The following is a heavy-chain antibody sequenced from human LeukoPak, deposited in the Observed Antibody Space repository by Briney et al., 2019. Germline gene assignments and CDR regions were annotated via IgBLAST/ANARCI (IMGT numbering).Heavy chain of an antibody. J-gene: IGHJ5*02. Sequence: SETLSLTCTVSGGSISSGGYYWSWIRQHPGKGLEWIGYIYYSGSTYYNPSLKSRVTISVDTSKNQFSLKLSSVTAADTAVYYCARGIPGTTVTYRPWFDPWGQGTLVTVSS. CDR3: ARGIPGTTVTYRPWFDP. CDR2: IYYSGST. CDR1: GGSISSGGYY. D-gene: IGHD4-11*01. V-gene: IGHV4-31*03.